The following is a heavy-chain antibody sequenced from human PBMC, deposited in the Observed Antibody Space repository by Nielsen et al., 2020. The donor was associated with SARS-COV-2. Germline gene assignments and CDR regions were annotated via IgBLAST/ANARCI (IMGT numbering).Heavy chain of an antibody. V-gene: IGHV3-11*01. CDR3: AKDGTRGDYSYFDY. J-gene: IGHJ4*02. D-gene: IGHD4-17*01. CDR2: ISPAGETI. Sequence: GESLKISCAASGFTFSDFYMAWIRQAPGKGLEWVAYISPAGETIYYAASVKGRFSVSRDNAKNTLYLQMNSLRAEDTAVYYCAKDGTRGDYSYFDYWGQGTLVTVSS. CDR1: GFTFSDFY.